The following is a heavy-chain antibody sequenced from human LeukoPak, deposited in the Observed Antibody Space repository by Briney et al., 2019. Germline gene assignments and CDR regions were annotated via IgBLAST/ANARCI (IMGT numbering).Heavy chain of an antibody. V-gene: IGHV3-33*01. CDR2: IGYDGSNK. CDR3: ARDPSGTYAFDI. Sequence: TGGPLRLSCAASGFTFSSYGMHWVRQAPGKGLEWVAVIGYDGSNKYYADSVKGRFTISRDNSKNTLYLQMNSLRAEDTAVYYCARDPSGTYAFDIWGQGTMVTVSS. CDR1: GFTFSSYG. J-gene: IGHJ3*02.